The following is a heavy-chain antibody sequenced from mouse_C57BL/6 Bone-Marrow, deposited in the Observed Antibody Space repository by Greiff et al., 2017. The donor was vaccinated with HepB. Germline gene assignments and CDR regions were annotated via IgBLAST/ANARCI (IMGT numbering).Heavy chain of an antibody. CDR3: ARLLWSFAY. V-gene: IGHV5-6*01. CDR1: GFTFSSYG. CDR2: ISSGGSYT. J-gene: IGHJ3*01. Sequence: EVMLVESGGDLVKPGGSLKLSCAASGFTFSSYGMSWVRQTPDKRLEWVATISSGGSYTYYPDSVKGRFTISRDNAKNTLYLQMSSLKSADTAMYYCARLLWSFAYWGQGTLVTVSA. D-gene: IGHD1-1*02.